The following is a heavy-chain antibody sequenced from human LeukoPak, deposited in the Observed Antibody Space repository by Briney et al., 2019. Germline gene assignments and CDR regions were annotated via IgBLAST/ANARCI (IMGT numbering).Heavy chain of an antibody. D-gene: IGHD5-12*01. CDR3: TRHPERGYSGYDYHPVDY. Sequence: GGSLRLSCAASGFTFSGSAMHWVRQASGKGLEWVGRIRSKANSYATAYAASVKGRFTISRDDSKNTAYLQMNSLKTEDTAVYYCTRHPERGYSGYDYHPVDYWGQGTLVTVSS. J-gene: IGHJ4*02. CDR1: GFTFSGSA. V-gene: IGHV3-73*01. CDR2: IRSKANSYAT.